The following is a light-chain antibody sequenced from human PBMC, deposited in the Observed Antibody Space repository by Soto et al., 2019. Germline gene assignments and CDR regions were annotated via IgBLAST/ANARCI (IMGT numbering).Light chain of an antibody. CDR1: QSISSY. CDR2: AAS. V-gene: IGKV1-39*01. J-gene: IGKJ4*01. Sequence: DIQMTQSPSSLSASVGDRVTITCRASQSISSYLNWYQQKPGKAPKLLIYAASSLQSGVPSRFSGSGSGTDLTLTIRSLQPEDFATYYCQQSYRTPLTFGGGTKVEIK. CDR3: QQSYRTPLT.